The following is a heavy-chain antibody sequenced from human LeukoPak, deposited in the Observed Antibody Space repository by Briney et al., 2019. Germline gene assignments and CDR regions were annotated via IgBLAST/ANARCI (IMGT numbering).Heavy chain of an antibody. CDR3: ARVGFTTSWSNFDY. J-gene: IGHJ4*02. CDR2: INPNGGDT. V-gene: IGHV1-2*06. CDR1: GYTFAAYF. Sequence: ASVKVSCKASGYTFAAYFIHWVRQAPGQGLEWMGRINPNGGDTNYAQKFQGRVTMTGDTSSSTAYMELSGLRPDDTSTYFCARVGFTTSWSNFDYWGQGTLVTVSS. D-gene: IGHD2-2*01.